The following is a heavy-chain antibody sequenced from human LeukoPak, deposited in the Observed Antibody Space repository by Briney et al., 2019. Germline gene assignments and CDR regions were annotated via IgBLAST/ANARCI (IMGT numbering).Heavy chain of an antibody. CDR3: AKDNWHYDSFSFNI. J-gene: IGHJ3*02. CDR2: ITWNSGRM. V-gene: IGHV3-9*03. D-gene: IGHD3-22*01. Sequence: GGSLRLSCAASGFTFDDYTMHWVRQVPGKGLEWVSSITWNSGRMDYADSVKGRFTISRDNAKKSLYLQMNSLTVDDMALYYCAKDNWHYDSFSFNIWGQGTMVTVSS. CDR1: GFTFDDYT.